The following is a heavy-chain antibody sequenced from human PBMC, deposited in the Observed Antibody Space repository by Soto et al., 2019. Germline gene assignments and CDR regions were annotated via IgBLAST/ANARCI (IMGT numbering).Heavy chain of an antibody. J-gene: IGHJ4*02. V-gene: IGHV4-39*01. CDR3: ARILWLDHRYYFES. D-gene: IGHD6-19*01. CDR1: GGTISSSPDYY. Sequence: SETLSLTCTVSGGTISSSPDYYWSWIRQPPGKGLESIGYIFYTGSTHYNASLKGRVSISVDTSKNQFSLRLKSMTAADTAVYYCARILWLDHRYYFESWGQGTLVTVSS. CDR2: IFYTGST.